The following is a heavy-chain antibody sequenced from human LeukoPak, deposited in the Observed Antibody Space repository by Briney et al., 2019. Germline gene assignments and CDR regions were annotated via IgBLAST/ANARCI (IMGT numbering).Heavy chain of an antibody. D-gene: IGHD1-7*01. J-gene: IGHJ5*02. V-gene: IGHV3-23*01. CDR1: GFTFSSYA. CDR2: ISGSGGTT. CDR3: ARDSEGVTETTSWFDP. Sequence: GGSLRLSCAASGFTFSSYAMTWVRQAPGKGLEWVSAISGSGGTTYYADSVKGRFTISRDNARNSLYLQMNSLRAEDTAVYYCARDSEGVTETTSWFDPWGQGTLVTVSS.